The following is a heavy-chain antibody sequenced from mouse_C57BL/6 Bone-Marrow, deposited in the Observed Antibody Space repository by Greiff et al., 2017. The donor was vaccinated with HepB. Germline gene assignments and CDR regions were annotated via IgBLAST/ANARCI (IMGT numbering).Heavy chain of an antibody. CDR1: GYTFTSYW. CDR3: ASRSPYYGSDF. Sequence: VQLQQPGAELVKPGASVKLSCKASGYTFTSYWMHWVKRRPGQGLEWIGMIHPNSGSTNYNEKFKSKATLTVDKSSSTAYMQLSSLTSEDSAVYDGASRSPYYGSDFWGQGTTLTVSS. CDR2: IHPNSGST. V-gene: IGHV1-64*01. D-gene: IGHD1-1*01. J-gene: IGHJ2*01.